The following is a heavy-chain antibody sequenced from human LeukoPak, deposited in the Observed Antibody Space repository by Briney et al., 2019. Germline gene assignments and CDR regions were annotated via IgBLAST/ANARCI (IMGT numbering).Heavy chain of an antibody. CDR1: GFTFSTYA. Sequence: PGGSLRLSCAASGFTFSTYAMSWVRQAPGKGLQWVSVISGSGLSTYYADSVKGRFTISRDNSKNTLYLQMNSLRVEDTAVYYCAKRQQRLGAEDYWGQGTLVTVSS. J-gene: IGHJ4*02. V-gene: IGHV3-23*01. D-gene: IGHD6-25*01. CDR3: AKRQQRLGAEDY. CDR2: ISGSGLST.